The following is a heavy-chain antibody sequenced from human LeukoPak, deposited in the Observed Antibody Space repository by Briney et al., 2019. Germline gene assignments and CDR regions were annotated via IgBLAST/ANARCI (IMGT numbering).Heavy chain of an antibody. D-gene: IGHD6-19*01. CDR3: ARRVGSGWYLYFDY. Sequence: SETLSLTCTVSGGSISGYYWSWIRQPPGKGLEWIGYIYYSGSTNYNPSLKSRVTISVDTPKNHFSLKLSSVTAADTAVYYCARRVGSGWYLYFDYWGQGTLVTISS. J-gene: IGHJ4*02. CDR2: IYYSGST. V-gene: IGHV4-59*12. CDR1: GGSISGYY.